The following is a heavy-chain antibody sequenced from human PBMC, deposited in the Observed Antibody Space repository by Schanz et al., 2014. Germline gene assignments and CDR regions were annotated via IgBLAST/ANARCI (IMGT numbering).Heavy chain of an antibody. CDR1: GYTFTSYG. J-gene: IGHJ4*02. D-gene: IGHD5-12*01. CDR3: ARDFSAYVGNYFDY. Sequence: QVQLVQSGAEVKKPGASVKVSCKASGYTFTSYGINWVRQAPGQGLEWMGWISAYNGNTNYAQKLQGRVTMTADTSTSTAYMDLRSLRADDTAVYYGARDFSAYVGNYFDYWGQGTLVTVSS. V-gene: IGHV1-18*01. CDR2: ISAYNGNT.